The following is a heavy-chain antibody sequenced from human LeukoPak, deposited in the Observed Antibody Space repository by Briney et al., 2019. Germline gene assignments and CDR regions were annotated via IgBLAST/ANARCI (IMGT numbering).Heavy chain of an antibody. J-gene: IGHJ4*02. CDR3: ARHFYDSTGFFDL. Sequence: PSETLSLTCTVSGGSISSRGFFWGWIRQPPGKGPEWIGSVYYDGVTYYNSSLKSRVTISVDKPKNHFSLNLRSVTAADTAVFYCARHFYDSTGFFDLWGQGTLVTVSS. CDR2: VYYDGVT. D-gene: IGHD3-22*01. CDR1: GGSISSRGFF. V-gene: IGHV4-39*01.